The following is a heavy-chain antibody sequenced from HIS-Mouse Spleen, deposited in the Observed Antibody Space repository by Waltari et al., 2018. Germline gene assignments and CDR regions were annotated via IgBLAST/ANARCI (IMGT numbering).Heavy chain of an antibody. V-gene: IGHV4-34*01. Sequence: QVQLQQWGAGLLKPSETLSLTCAVYGGSFRGYYCGWSRQPPGKGLEWIGEINHSGSTNYNPSLKSRVTISVDTSKNQFSLKLSSVTAADTAVYYCASLRFSLGAYGMDVWGQGTTVTVSS. J-gene: IGHJ6*02. CDR3: ASLRFSLGAYGMDV. CDR2: INHSGST. D-gene: IGHD3-3*01. CDR1: GGSFRGYY.